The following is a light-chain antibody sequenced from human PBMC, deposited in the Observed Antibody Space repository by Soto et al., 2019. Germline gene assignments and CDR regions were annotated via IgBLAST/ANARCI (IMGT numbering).Light chain of an antibody. J-gene: IGKJ1*01. V-gene: IGKV3-20*01. CDR2: GTS. CDR3: QQYGSWSWT. Sequence: EIVLTQSPGTLSLSPGERATLSCRASQSVSSSYLAWYQQKPGQAPRLLIYGTSSRATAIPDRFSGSGSGTGFTLTISRVEPEDFAVYYCQQYGSWSWTFGQGTKVEIK. CDR1: QSVSSSY.